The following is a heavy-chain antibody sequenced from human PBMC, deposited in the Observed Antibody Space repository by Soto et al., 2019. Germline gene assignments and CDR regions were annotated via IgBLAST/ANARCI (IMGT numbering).Heavy chain of an antibody. D-gene: IGHD2-2*01. CDR2: IYYSGST. CDR3: ARDLRRVVVPTAMFSEAYDI. CDR1: GGSISSGGYY. Sequence: SETLSLTCTVSGGSISSGGYYWSWIRQHPGKGLEWIGYIYYSGSTYYNPSLKSRVTISVDTSKNQFSLKLSSVTAADTAVHYCARDLRRVVVPTAMFSEAYDIWDQGTIVTVSS. V-gene: IGHV4-31*03. J-gene: IGHJ3*02.